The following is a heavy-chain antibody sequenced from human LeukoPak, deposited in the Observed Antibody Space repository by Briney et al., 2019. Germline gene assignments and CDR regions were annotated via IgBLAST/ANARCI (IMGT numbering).Heavy chain of an antibody. CDR1: GVTFGSSG. J-gene: IGHJ6*02. CDR3: ARGWYYGLDV. CDR2: ISTDGSST. Sequence: PGGSLRLSCTAAGVTFGSSGVYGVRRGTGKGMVCVSHISTDGSSTRYADSVRGRFTISRDNAKNTLYLRMSGLTAEDTAVYYCARGWYYGLDVWGQGTTVIVSS. V-gene: IGHV3-74*01.